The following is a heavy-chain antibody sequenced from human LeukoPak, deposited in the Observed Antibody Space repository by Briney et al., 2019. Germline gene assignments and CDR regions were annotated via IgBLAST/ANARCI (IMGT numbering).Heavy chain of an antibody. Sequence: GGSLKLSCAASGFTFSGSAMHWVRQASGKGLEWVGRIRSKANSYATAYAASVKGRFTISRDDSKNTAYLQMNSLKTEDTAVYYCARDAGHQLSRRNYYAMDVWGQGTTVTVSS. D-gene: IGHD2-2*01. V-gene: IGHV3-73*01. J-gene: IGHJ6*02. CDR2: IRSKANSYAT. CDR1: GFTFSGSA. CDR3: ARDAGHQLSRRNYYAMDV.